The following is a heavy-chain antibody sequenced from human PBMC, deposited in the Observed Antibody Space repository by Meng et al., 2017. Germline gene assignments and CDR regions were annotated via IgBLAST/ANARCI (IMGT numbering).Heavy chain of an antibody. J-gene: IGHJ5*02. V-gene: IGHV4-34*01. CDR3: ARNRYDRSTNVFDP. Sequence: QVQLQQWGAVLLKPSETLSLTCTVYGGSFSGHYWSWNRQAPGEGLEWIGEVSDGGYNKYNPALKSRVTVSGDTSKNEVSLKLISVTAADTAVYYCARNRYDRSTNVFDPWGQGTLVTVSS. CDR1: GGSFSGHY. D-gene: IGHD3-22*01. CDR2: VSDGGYN.